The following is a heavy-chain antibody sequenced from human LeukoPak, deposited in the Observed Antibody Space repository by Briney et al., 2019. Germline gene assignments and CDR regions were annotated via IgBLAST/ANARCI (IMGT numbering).Heavy chain of an antibody. Sequence: PSETLSLTCAVSGGSISSGSYYWGWIRQPPGKGLEWIGSIYYSGSTYYNPSLKSRVTISVDMSKNQFSLNLSSVTAADMAVYYCARHGYYYYHMDVWGKGTTVTLSS. CDR2: IYYSGST. CDR1: GGSISSGSYY. V-gene: IGHV4-39*01. CDR3: ARHGYYYYHMDV. J-gene: IGHJ6*03.